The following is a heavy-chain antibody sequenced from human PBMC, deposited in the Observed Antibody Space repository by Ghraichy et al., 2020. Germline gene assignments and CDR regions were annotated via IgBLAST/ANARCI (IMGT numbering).Heavy chain of an antibody. Sequence: GGSLTLSCAASGVTVGNNYMNWVRQAPGKGLEWVSLIYSGGDTRYADSVKGRFIISRDNSKNTLYLQIHSLRVEDTAVYYCARDPPAAGTGTFGWGQGTLVTVSS. CDR3: ARDPPAAGTGTFG. D-gene: IGHD6-13*01. CDR1: GVTVGNNY. V-gene: IGHV3-66*01. CDR2: IYSGGDT. J-gene: IGHJ4*02.